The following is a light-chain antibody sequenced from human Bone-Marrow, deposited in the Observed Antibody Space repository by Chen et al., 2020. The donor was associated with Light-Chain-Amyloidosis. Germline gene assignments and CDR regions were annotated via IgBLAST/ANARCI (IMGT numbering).Light chain of an antibody. J-gene: IGKJ4*01. V-gene: IGKV3-15*01. CDR3: QQYNNWPPLT. CDR1: QSLSGN. CDR2: RAS. Sequence: EIVMTQSPATLSVSPGETAVLSWRARQSLSGNLAWYQQTPGQAPRLLIFRASSRATGIPARFSGTGYETEFTLTISSLQSEDFAVYYCQQYNNWPPLTFGGGTKVEIK.